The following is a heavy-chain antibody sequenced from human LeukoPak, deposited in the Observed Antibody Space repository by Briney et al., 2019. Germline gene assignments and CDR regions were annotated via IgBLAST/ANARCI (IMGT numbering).Heavy chain of an antibody. CDR1: GGSITSSSYY. V-gene: IGHV4-39*01. D-gene: IGHD1-26*01. CDR3: EIVGATVS. Sequence: SETLSLTCTVSGGSITSSSYYWGWIRQPPGKGLEWIGSIYYSGSTYYNPSLKSRVTISVDTSKNQFSLKLSSVTAADTALYYCEIVGATVSWGQGTLVTVSS. J-gene: IGHJ5*02. CDR2: IYYSGST.